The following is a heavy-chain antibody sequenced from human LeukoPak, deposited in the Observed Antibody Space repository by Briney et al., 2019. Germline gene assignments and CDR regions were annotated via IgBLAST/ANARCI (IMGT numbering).Heavy chain of an antibody. D-gene: IGHD3-22*01. CDR1: GYTFTGYY. CDR2: INPNSGGT. V-gene: IGHV1-2*02. J-gene: IGHJ5*02. CDR3: ARDGFGSSGNWFDH. Sequence: ASVKVSCKASGYTFTGYYMHWVRQAPGQGLEWMGWINPNSGGTNYAQKFQGRVTITRDTSISTAYMHLSRLTSDPPAVYYCARDGFGSSGNWFDHWGQGTLVTVSS.